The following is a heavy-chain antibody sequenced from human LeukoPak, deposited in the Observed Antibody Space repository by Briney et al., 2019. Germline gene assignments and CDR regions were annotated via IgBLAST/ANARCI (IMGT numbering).Heavy chain of an antibody. CDR1: GFTFDDYA. CDR2: ISSSSSYI. Sequence: PGGSLRLSCAASGFTFDDYAMHWVRQAPGKGLEWVSSISSSSSYIYYADSVKGRFTISRDNAKNSLYLQMNSLRAEDTAVYYCAGIPDYYYYYMDVWGKGTTVTVSS. D-gene: IGHD5-18*01. J-gene: IGHJ6*03. CDR3: AGIPDYYYYYMDV. V-gene: IGHV3-21*01.